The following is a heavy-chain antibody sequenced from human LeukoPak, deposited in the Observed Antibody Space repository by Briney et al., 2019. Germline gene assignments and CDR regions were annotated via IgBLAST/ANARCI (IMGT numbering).Heavy chain of an antibody. V-gene: IGHV3-66*01. CDR2: IYSGGST. D-gene: IGHD3-9*01. J-gene: IGHJ4*02. Sequence: PGGSLRLSCAASEFSVGSNYMTWVRQAPGKGLEWVSLIYSGGSTYYADSVKGRFTISRDNAKNSLYLQMNSLRAEDTAVYYCARVGYFDWSASYFDYWGQGTLVTVSS. CDR1: EFSVGSNY. CDR3: ARVGYFDWSASYFDY.